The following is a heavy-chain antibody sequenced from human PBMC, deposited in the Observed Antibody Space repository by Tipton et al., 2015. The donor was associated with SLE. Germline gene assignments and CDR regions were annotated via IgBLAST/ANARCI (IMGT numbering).Heavy chain of an antibody. Sequence: QVQLVQSGAEVKKPGASVKVSCKASGYTFTDYDISWVRQAPGQGLEWMGWISAYNGNANYVQTLQGRATMTTDTSTTTAYMELRSLRSDDTAIYYCGRDGKEDAFDIWGQGTMVTVSS. CDR2: ISAYNGNA. J-gene: IGHJ3*02. D-gene: IGHD1-26*01. CDR1: GYTFTDYD. CDR3: GRDGKEDAFDI. V-gene: IGHV1-18*04.